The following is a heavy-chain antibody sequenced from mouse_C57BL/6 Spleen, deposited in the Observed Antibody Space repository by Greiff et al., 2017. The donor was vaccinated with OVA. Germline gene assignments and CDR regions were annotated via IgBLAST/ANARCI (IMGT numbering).Heavy chain of an antibody. V-gene: IGHV1-64*01. Sequence: QVQLQQPGAELVKPGASVKLSCKASGYTFTSYWMHWVKQRPGQGLEWIGMIHTNSGSTNYNEKFKSKATLTVDKSSSTAYMQLSSLTSEDSAVYYCARPRNLLPYAMDYWGQGTPVTVSS. J-gene: IGHJ4*01. CDR1: GYTFTSYW. CDR3: ARPRNLLPYAMDY. CDR2: IHTNSGST. D-gene: IGHD2-1*01.